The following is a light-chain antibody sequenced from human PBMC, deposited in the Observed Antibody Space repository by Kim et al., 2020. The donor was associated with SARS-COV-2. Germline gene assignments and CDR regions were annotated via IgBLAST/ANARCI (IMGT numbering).Light chain of an antibody. Sequence: VSPGERATLSFRASQYIRHNLAWYQQKPGQPPSLLIYDASTRATGIPARFSGSGSGTEFSLTIDSLQSEDSAVYFCQQYNEWPPWTFGQGTKLEI. CDR3: QQYNEWPPWT. CDR1: QYIRHN. J-gene: IGKJ1*01. V-gene: IGKV3D-15*01. CDR2: DAS.